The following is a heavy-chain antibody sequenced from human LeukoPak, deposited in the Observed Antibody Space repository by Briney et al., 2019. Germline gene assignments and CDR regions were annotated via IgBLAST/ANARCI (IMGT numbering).Heavy chain of an antibody. J-gene: IGHJ6*03. Sequence: GGSLRLSCAASGFTFEDYAMHWVRQAPGKGLEWVSGISWNSGSIGYADSVKGRFTISRDNAKNSLYLQMDSLRAEDTALYYCAKDMAPTSYYYYMDVWGKGTTVTISS. CDR2: ISWNSGSI. CDR1: GFTFEDYA. V-gene: IGHV3-9*01. CDR3: AKDMAPTSYYYYMDV.